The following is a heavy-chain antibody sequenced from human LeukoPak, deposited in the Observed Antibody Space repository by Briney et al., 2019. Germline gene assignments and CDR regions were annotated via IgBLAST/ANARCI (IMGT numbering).Heavy chain of an antibody. CDR1: GGSFSGYY. CDR3: ITAPFY. V-gene: IGHV3-15*01. CDR2: IKSKTDGGTT. Sequence: ETLSLTCAVYGGSFSGYYWSWIRQPPGKGLEWVGRIKSKTDGGTTDYAAPVKGRFTISRDDSKNTLYLQMNSLKTEDTAVYYCITAPFYWGQGTLVTVSS. J-gene: IGHJ4*02.